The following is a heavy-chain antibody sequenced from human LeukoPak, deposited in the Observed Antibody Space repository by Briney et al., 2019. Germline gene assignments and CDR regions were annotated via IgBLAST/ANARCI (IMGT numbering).Heavy chain of an antibody. CDR3: ARDASDYWFFDL. J-gene: IGHJ2*01. D-gene: IGHD3-3*01. V-gene: IGHV3-48*03. CDR2: ISSSGSTI. Sequence: GGSLRLSCAASGFTFSSYEMNWVRQAPGKGLEWVSYISSSGSTIYYADSLKGRFTISRDNAKNSLYLQMNSLRAEDTALYYCARDASDYWFFDLWGRGTLVTVPS. CDR1: GFTFSSYE.